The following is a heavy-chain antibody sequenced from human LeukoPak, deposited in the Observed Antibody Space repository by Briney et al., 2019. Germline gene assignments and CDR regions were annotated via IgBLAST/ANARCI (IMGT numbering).Heavy chain of an antibody. Sequence: GGSLRLSCAASGFTFRGYWMHWVRQAPGKGLVWVSRINSDGSTTTYADSVRGRFTISRDSAKNTLYLQMNSLGAEDTAVYYCARVEGPNYYFYGMDVWGQGTTVTVFS. J-gene: IGHJ6*02. D-gene: IGHD2-8*01. V-gene: IGHV3-74*01. CDR1: GFTFRGYW. CDR3: ARVEGPNYYFYGMDV. CDR2: INSDGSTT.